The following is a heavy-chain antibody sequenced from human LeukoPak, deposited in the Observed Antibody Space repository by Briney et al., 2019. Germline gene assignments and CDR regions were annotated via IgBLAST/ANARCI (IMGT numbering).Heavy chain of an antibody. Sequence: ASVKVSCKASGYTFTNYAMHWVRQAPGQRLERMGWINAGNGNTKYSQKFQGRVTITSDTSASTAYMELSSLRSEDTAVYYCARPDYGDTPPRYWGQGTLVTVSS. CDR3: ARPDYGDTPPRY. J-gene: IGHJ4*02. V-gene: IGHV1-3*01. D-gene: IGHD4-17*01. CDR1: GYTFTNYA. CDR2: INAGNGNT.